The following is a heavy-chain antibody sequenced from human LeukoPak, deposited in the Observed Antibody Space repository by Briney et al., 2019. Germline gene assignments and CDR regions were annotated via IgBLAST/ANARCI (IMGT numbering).Heavy chain of an antibody. CDR3: ANADYGDYPGDDY. V-gene: IGHV4-34*01. CDR2: FNHKGSA. Sequence: SETLSLTCAVYGGSFSRYYWSWIRQPPGKGLEWIGEFNHKGSATYNPSLKSRVTISVDTPNNQFSLKLSSVTAADTAVYYCANADYGDYPGDDYWGQGTLVTVSS. D-gene: IGHD4-17*01. J-gene: IGHJ4*02. CDR1: GGSFSRYY.